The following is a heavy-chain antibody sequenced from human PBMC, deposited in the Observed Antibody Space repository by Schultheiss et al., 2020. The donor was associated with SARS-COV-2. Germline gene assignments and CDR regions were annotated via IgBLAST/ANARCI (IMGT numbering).Heavy chain of an antibody. V-gene: IGHV3-9*01. CDR1: GFTFDDYA. CDR3: AKGLNDYGEYYFDF. J-gene: IGHJ4*02. CDR2: ISGSGGST. Sequence: GGSLRLSCAASGFTFDDYAMHWVRQAPGKGLEWVSGISGSGGSTYYADSVKGRFTISRDNAKNSLYLQMNSLRAEDTALYYCAKGLNDYGEYYFDFWGQGTLVTVSS. D-gene: IGHD4-17*01.